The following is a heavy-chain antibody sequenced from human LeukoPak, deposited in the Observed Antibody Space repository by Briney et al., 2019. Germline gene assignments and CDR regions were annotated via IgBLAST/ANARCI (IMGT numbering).Heavy chain of an antibody. CDR3: AKDRLGYSYGIGFDY. Sequence: PGGSLRLSCAASGFTFSSYAMSWVRQAPGKGLEWVSAISGSGGSTYYADSVKGRFTISRDNSKNTLYLQMNSLGAEDTAVYYCAKDRLGYSYGIGFDYWGQGTLVTVSS. J-gene: IGHJ4*02. CDR2: ISGSGGST. D-gene: IGHD5-18*01. V-gene: IGHV3-23*01. CDR1: GFTFSSYA.